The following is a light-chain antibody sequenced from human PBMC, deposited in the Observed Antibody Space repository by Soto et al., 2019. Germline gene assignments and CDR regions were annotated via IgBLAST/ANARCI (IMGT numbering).Light chain of an antibody. V-gene: IGKV1-12*01. CDR3: QQSNTFPLP. CDR1: QGISRS. CDR2: AAS. Sequence: DIQMTQSPSSVSASVGDRVTITCRASQGISRSLAWYQQKPGKVPKLLIYAASSWQSGVPSRFSGSGSGTDFTLTISILQPEYFATYYCQQSNTFPLPFGGRTKVDIK. J-gene: IGKJ4*01.